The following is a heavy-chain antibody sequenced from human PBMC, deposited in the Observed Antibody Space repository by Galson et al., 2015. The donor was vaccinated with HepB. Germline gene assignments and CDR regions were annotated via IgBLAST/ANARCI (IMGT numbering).Heavy chain of an antibody. V-gene: IGHV3-20*04. CDR2: INWNGGST. D-gene: IGHD2-15*01. J-gene: IGHJ4*02. Sequence: SLRLSCAASGFTFDDYGMSWVRQAPGKGLEWVSGINWNGGSTGYADSVKGRFTISRDNAKNSLYLQMNSLRAEDTALYYCARAREDIVVVVAASYYFDYWGQGTLVTVSS. CDR3: ARAREDIVVVVAASYYFDY. CDR1: GFTFDDYG.